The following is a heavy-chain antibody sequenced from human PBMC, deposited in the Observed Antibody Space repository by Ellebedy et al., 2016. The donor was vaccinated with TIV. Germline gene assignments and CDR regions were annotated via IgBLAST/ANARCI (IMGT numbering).Heavy chain of an antibody. J-gene: IGHJ5*02. CDR1: GGTFSNYA. D-gene: IGHD3-10*01. CDR2: IIPIVGTA. CDR3: ARDFLRALDGSGTYNNWLDP. Sequence: SVKVSCXASGGTFSNYAISWVRQAPGQGLEWMGAIIPIVGTANYAQKFQDRVTIIADESTRTAYMELSSLRSEDTAVYYCARDFLRALDGSGTYNNWLDPWGQGTLVTVSS. V-gene: IGHV1-69*13.